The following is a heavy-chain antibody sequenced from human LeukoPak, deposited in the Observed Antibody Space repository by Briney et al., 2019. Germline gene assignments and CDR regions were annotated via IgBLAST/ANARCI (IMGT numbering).Heavy chain of an antibody. V-gene: IGHV3-21*01. CDR3: ARDNGYAFDI. J-gene: IGHJ3*02. CDR1: GYTFSSYS. CDR2: ISRSSSYI. Sequence: GVSLRLSRAVSGYTFSSYSMMGVRQAPGKGLEWGSSISRSSSYIYYAESVKHRFTIYRDNAKNSLCLQMNSLRAEDTAVYYWARDNGYAFDIWGQGTMVTVSS. D-gene: IGHD2-8*01.